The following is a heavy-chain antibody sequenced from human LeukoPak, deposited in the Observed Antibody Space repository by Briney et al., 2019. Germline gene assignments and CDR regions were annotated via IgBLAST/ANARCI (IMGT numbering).Heavy chain of an antibody. Sequence: PSETLSLTCTVSGGSISSGDYSWGWIRQPPGKGLEWIAYIYYSGTTYYNPSLNSRVTISVATSKNQFSLKLSSVTAADTAVYYCARVLKRRRITIFPDAFDIWGQGTMVTVSS. J-gene: IGHJ3*02. CDR2: IYYSGTT. D-gene: IGHD3-3*01. V-gene: IGHV4-30-4*08. CDR1: GGSISSGDYS. CDR3: ARVLKRRRITIFPDAFDI.